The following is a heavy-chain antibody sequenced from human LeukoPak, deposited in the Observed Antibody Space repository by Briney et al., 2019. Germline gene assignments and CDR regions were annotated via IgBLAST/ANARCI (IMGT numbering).Heavy chain of an antibody. CDR2: IYYSGST. CDR1: GGSISSYY. V-gene: IGHV4-39*07. CDR3: ARGGYSFRIYYYMDV. J-gene: IGHJ6*03. D-gene: IGHD5-18*01. Sequence: SETLSLTCTVSGGSISSYYWSWIRQPPGKGLEWIGSIYYSGSTYYNPSLKSRVTISVDTSKNQFSLKLSSVTAADTAVYYCARGGYSFRIYYYMDVWGKGTTVTVSS.